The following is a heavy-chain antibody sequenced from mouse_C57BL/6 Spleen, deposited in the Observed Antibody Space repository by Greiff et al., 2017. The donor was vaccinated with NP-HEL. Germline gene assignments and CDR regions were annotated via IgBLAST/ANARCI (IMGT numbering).Heavy chain of an antibody. D-gene: IGHD1-1*01. V-gene: IGHV7-3*01. J-gene: IGHJ1*03. CDR2: IRNKANAYTT. Sequence: DVMLVESGGGLVQPGGSLSLSCAASGFTFTDYYMSWVRQPPGKALEWLGFIRNKANAYTTEYSASVKGRFTISRDNSQSILYLQMNALRAEDSATYYCARSIYYYGSSPWYFDVWGTGTTVTVSS. CDR3: ARSIYYYGSSPWYFDV. CDR1: GFTFTDYY.